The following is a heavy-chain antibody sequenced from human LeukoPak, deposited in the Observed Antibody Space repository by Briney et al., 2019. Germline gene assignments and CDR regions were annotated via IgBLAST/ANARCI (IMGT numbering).Heavy chain of an antibody. D-gene: IGHD3-22*01. CDR3: ARHYYDSSGYYKVLDY. CDR1: GYTFTGYY. J-gene: IGHJ4*02. V-gene: IGHV1-2*02. CDR2: INPNSGGT. Sequence: ASVKVSCKASGYTFTGYYMHWVRQAPGQGLEWMGWINPNSGGTNYAQKFQGRVTMTRDTSISTAYMELSRLRSDDTAVYYCARHYYDSSGYYKVLDYWGQGTLVTVSS.